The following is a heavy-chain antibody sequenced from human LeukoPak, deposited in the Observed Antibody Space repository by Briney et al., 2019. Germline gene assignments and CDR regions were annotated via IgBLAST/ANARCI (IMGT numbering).Heavy chain of an antibody. V-gene: IGHV4-59*01. CDR2: IYYSGST. D-gene: IGHD4-23*01. CDR3: AKGGAYGGNPGWFDP. Sequence: SETLSLTCTVSGGSISSDYWSWIRQPPGKGLEWIGSIYYSGSTNYNPSLKSRVSISVDTSKTQFSMRLSSVTAADTAVYYCAKGGAYGGNPGWFDPWGQGTLVTVSS. J-gene: IGHJ5*02. CDR1: GGSISSDY.